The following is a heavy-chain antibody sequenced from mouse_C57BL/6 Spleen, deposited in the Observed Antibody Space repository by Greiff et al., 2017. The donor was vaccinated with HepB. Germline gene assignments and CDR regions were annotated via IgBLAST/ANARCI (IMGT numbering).Heavy chain of an antibody. CDR2: IDPEDGDT. CDR3: TPDNNYYAMDY. D-gene: IGHD1-3*01. J-gene: IGHJ4*01. Sequence: VQLQQSGAELVRPGASVKLSCTASGFNIKDYYMHWVKQRPEQGLEWIGRIDPEDGDTESAPKFQGKATMTADTSSNTAYLQLSSLTSEDTAIYYCTPDNNYYAMDYWGQGTSVTVSS. V-gene: IGHV14-1*01. CDR1: GFNIKDYY.